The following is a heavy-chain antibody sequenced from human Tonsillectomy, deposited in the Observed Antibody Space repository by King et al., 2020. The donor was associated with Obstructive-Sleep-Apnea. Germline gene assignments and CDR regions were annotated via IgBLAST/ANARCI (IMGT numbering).Heavy chain of an antibody. CDR2: IGGSGDIT. V-gene: IGHV3-23*04. CDR1: GFTFRSYA. Sequence: VQLVESGGGLVQPGGSLRLSCAASGFTFRSYAMSWVRQAPGKGLEWVSTIGGSGDITYYADSVKGRFTISRDNSKNTLDLQMNSLRAEDTALYYCAKLVGNTGLDYWGRGTLAT. D-gene: IGHD2-8*02. J-gene: IGHJ4*02. CDR3: AKLVGNTGLDY.